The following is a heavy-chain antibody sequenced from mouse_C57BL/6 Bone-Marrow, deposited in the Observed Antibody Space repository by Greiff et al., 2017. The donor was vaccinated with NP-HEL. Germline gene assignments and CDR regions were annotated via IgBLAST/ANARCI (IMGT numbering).Heavy chain of an antibody. J-gene: IGHJ2*01. CDR3: AREGDGSYFDY. CDR2: INYDGSST. CDR1: GFTFSDYY. V-gene: IGHV5-16*01. D-gene: IGHD2-3*01. Sequence: EVQRVESEGGLVQPGSSMKLSCTASGFTFSDYYMAWVRQVPEKGLEWVANINYDGSSTYYLDSLKSRFIISRDNAKNILYLQMSSLKSEDTATYYCAREGDGSYFDYWGQGTTLTVSS.